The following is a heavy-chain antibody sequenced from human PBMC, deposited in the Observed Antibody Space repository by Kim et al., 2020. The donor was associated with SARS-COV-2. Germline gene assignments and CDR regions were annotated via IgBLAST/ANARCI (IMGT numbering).Heavy chain of an antibody. V-gene: IGHV3-73*01. J-gene: IGHJ4*02. D-gene: IGHD7-27*01. CDR3: TRLSTGDY. Sequence: SYATAYAASVKGRFTISRDDSKNTAYLQMNSLKTEDTAVYYCTRLSTGDYWGQGTLVTVSS. CDR2: SYAT.